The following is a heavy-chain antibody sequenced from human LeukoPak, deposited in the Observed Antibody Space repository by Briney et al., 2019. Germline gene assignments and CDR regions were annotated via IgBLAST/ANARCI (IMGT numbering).Heavy chain of an antibody. CDR3: TTSSSGWYHFDY. CDR1: GFTFSNAW. CDR2: IKSKTDGGTT. J-gene: IGHJ4*02. Sequence: GGSLKLSCAASGFTFSNAWMNWVRQAPGKGLEWVGRIKSKTDGGTTDYAAPVKGRFTISRDDSKNTLYLQMNSLKTEDTAVYYCTTSSSGWYHFDYWGQGTLVTVSS. V-gene: IGHV3-15*07. D-gene: IGHD6-19*01.